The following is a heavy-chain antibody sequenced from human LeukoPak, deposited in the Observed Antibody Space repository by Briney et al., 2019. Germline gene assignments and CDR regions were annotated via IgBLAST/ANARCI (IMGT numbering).Heavy chain of an antibody. J-gene: IGHJ4*02. CDR3: ARDHYGDYFHDY. CDR2: ISSSTRTI. V-gene: IGHV3-48*01. D-gene: IGHD4-17*01. CDR1: GFTFSSYS. Sequence: GSLRLSCAASGFTFSSYSMNWVRQAPGKGLEWVSYISSSTRTIYYADSVKGRFTISRDNAKNSLYLQMNSLRAEDTAVYYCARDHYGDYFHDYWGQGSLVTVSS.